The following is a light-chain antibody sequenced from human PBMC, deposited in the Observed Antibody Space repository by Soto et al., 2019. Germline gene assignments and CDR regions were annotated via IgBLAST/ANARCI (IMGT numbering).Light chain of an antibody. CDR3: LQHNSYPFT. J-gene: IGKJ3*01. V-gene: IGKV3-20*01. Sequence: EIVLTQSPGTLSLSPGERATLSCRASQSVSSSYLAWYQQKPGQAPRLLIYGASSRATGIPDRFSGSGSGTDFTLTISSLQPEDFATYYCLQHNSYPFTFGPGTKVDIK. CDR1: QSVSSSY. CDR2: GAS.